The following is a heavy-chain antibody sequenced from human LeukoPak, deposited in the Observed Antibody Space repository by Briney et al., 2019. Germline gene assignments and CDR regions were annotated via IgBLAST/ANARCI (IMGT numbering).Heavy chain of an antibody. J-gene: IGHJ4*02. CDR3: IRETHVGLHLEY. D-gene: IGHD3-10*02. CDR1: GITVTTYW. Sequence: GGCLRLSCAASGITVTTYWMHWVRQVPGKRMVWVARINTDGRVTTYADSVKGRFTVSRDNAENTLYLQMSNLRPEDTAVYYCIRETHVGLHLEYWGQGTLATVTS. CDR2: INTDGRVT. V-gene: IGHV3-74*01.